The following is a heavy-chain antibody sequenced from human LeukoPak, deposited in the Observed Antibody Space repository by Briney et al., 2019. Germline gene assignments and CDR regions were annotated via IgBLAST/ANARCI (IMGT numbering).Heavy chain of an antibody. V-gene: IGHV4-30-2*01. CDR1: GGSISSGGYS. Sequence: SETLSLTCAVSGGSISSGGYSWSWIRQPPGKGLEWIGYIYHSGSTYYNPSLKSRVTISVDRSKNQFSLKLSSVTAADTAVYYCASTKTYQDSSGYYTPLGYWGQGTLVTVSS. CDR3: ASTKTYQDSSGYYTPLGY. D-gene: IGHD3-22*01. CDR2: IYHSGST. J-gene: IGHJ4*02.